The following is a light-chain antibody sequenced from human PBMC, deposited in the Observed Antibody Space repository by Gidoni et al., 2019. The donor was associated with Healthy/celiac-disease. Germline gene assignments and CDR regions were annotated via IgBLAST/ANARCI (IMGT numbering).Light chain of an antibody. Sequence: AIQLTQSPSSLSASVGDRVTITCRASQRISSALACYQQKAGKATKLLIYDASRLESGVPSRFSGGGSGTDFTLTISSLQQEDFATYCCQQFNSYPLTFGGGTKVEIK. J-gene: IGKJ4*01. CDR3: QQFNSYPLT. V-gene: IGKV1-13*02. CDR1: QRISSA. CDR2: DAS.